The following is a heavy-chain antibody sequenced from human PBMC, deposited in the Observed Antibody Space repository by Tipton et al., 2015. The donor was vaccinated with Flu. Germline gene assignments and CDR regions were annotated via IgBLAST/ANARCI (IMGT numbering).Heavy chain of an antibody. CDR3: ARGNIWGSYRSLPWD. Sequence: TLSLTCTVSGGSISSYYWSWIRQPAGKGLEWIGRIYTSGSTNYNPSLKSRVTMSVDTSKNQFSLKLSSVTAADTAVYYCARGNIWGSYRSLPWDWGQGTLVTVSS. CDR2: IYTSGST. V-gene: IGHV4-4*07. J-gene: IGHJ4*02. CDR1: GGSISSYY. D-gene: IGHD3-16*02.